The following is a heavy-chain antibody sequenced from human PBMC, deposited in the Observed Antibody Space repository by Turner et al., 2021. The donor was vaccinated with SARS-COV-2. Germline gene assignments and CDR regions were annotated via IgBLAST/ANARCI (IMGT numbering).Heavy chain of an antibody. D-gene: IGHD3-22*01. CDR3: ARVLRTYYYDSSGYYPGAVDY. Sequence: EVQLVESGGGLVKPGGSLSLFCAASGFPFSSYSMNWVRQAPRKGLEWVSSISRSSSYIYYADSVKGRFTISRDNAKNSLYLQMNSLRAEDTAVYYCARVLRTYYYDSSGYYPGAVDYWGQGTLVTVSS. V-gene: IGHV3-21*01. CDR1: GFPFSSYS. CDR2: ISRSSSYI. J-gene: IGHJ4*02.